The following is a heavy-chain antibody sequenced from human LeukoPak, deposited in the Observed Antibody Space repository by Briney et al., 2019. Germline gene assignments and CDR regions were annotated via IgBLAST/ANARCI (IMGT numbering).Heavy chain of an antibody. CDR3: AKGLYSSGWSDFDY. J-gene: IGHJ4*02. V-gene: IGHV3-30*04. D-gene: IGHD6-19*01. CDR1: GFTFSSYA. Sequence: GGSLRLSCAASGFTFSSYAMHWVRQAPGKGLEWVAVISYDGSNKYYADSVKGRFTISRDNSKNTLYLQMNSLRAEDTAVYYCAKGLYSSGWSDFDYWGQGTLVTVSS. CDR2: ISYDGSNK.